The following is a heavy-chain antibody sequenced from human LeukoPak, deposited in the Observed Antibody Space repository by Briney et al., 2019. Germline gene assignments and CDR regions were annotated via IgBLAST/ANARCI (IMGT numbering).Heavy chain of an antibody. J-gene: IGHJ4*02. Sequence: GASVKVSCKASGYTFTSYYMHWVRQVPGQGLEGMGIINPGRGNTNYAQNFHGRVTLTRDTSTSTIYMELSSLRSEDTAVYYCARDRDWGSSDPFDYWGQGTLVTVSS. CDR1: GYTFTSYY. CDR2: INPGRGNT. V-gene: IGHV1-46*01. CDR3: ARDRDWGSSDPFDY. D-gene: IGHD7-27*01.